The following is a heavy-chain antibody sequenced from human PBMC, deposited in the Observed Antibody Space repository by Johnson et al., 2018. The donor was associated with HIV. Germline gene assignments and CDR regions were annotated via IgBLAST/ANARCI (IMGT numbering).Heavy chain of an antibody. V-gene: IGHV3-20*04. D-gene: IGHD1-26*01. J-gene: IGHJ3*02. Sequence: EVQLVESGGGVVRPGGSLRLSCAASGFTFDDYGMSWVRQAPGKGLEWVSGINWNGCSTGYADSVKCRFIVSRDNAKNSLYLQMNSLRAEDTALYYCARDGRWELLPGGAFDIWGQGTMVTVSS. CDR1: GFTFDDYG. CDR2: INWNGCST. CDR3: ARDGRWELLPGGAFDI.